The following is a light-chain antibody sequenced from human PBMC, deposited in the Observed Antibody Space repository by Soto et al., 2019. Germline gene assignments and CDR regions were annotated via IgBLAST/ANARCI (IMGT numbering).Light chain of an antibody. Sequence: AIRMTQSPSSLSASVGDRVTMSCRASQGIRNDLAWYQQKAGKAPKLLIFASSNLQSGVPSRFSGSGSGTDFTLTISRLQPEDFATYYCLQIYNFPWTFGQGTKVDIK. CDR1: QGIRND. CDR3: LQIYNFPWT. V-gene: IGKV1-6*01. J-gene: IGKJ1*01. CDR2: ASS.